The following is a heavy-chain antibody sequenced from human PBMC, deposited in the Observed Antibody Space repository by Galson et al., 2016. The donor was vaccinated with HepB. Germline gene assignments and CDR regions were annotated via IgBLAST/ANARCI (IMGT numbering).Heavy chain of an antibody. CDR3: AKRHEYCPPVGCSVDS. CDR2: ISMSGAST. J-gene: IGHJ4*02. D-gene: IGHD2/OR15-2a*01. V-gene: IGHV3-23*01. Sequence: SLRLSCAASGFTFSNYCMTWVRQAPGKGLECVSSISMSGASTDYADSVKDRFTISRDNSKNTLYLQMNSLRADDTAVYYCAKRHEYCPPVGCSVDSWGQGTLVSVSS. CDR1: GFTFSNYC.